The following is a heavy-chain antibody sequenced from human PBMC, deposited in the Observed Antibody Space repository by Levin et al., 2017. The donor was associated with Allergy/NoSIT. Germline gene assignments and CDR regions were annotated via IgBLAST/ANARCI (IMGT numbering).Heavy chain of an antibody. Sequence: PSETLSLTCAVYGGSFSGYYWSWIRQPPGKGLEWIGEINHSGSTNYNPSLKSRVTISVDTSKNQFSLKLSSVTAADTAVYYCARGPGAGNAFFDYWGQGTLVTVSS. D-gene: IGHD6-19*01. CDR3: ARGPGAGNAFFDY. CDR2: INHSGST. CDR1: GGSFSGYY. V-gene: IGHV4-34*01. J-gene: IGHJ4*02.